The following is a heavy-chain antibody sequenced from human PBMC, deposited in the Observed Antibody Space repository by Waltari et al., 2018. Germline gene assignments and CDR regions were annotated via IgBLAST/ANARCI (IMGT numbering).Heavy chain of an antibody. Sequence: QVQLVESGGGVVQPGGSLRLSCAASGFTFSSYGMHWVRPAPGKGLEWVAVIRYDGSNKYYADSVKGRFTISRDNSKNTLYLQMNSLRAEDTAVYYCAKASGWELLDYWGQGTLVTVSS. CDR3: AKASGWELLDY. V-gene: IGHV3-30*02. CDR1: GFTFSSYG. CDR2: IRYDGSNK. J-gene: IGHJ4*02. D-gene: IGHD1-26*01.